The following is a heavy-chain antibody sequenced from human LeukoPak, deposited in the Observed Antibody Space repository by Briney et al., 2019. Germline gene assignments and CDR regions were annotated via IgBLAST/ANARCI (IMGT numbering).Heavy chain of an antibody. CDR2: INPSGGST. CDR3: ARTREPDIVVVVAATGFDY. J-gene: IGHJ4*02. CDR1: GYTFTSYY. Sequence: ASVKVSCKASGYTFTSYYMHWVRQAPGQGLEWMGIINPSGGSTSYAQKFQGRVTMTRDTSTSTVYMELSSLRSEDTAVYYCARTREPDIVVVVAATGFDYWGQGTLVTVSS. V-gene: IGHV1-46*01. D-gene: IGHD2-15*01.